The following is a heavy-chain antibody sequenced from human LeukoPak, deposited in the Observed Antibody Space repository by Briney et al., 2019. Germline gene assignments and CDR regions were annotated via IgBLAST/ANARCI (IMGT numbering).Heavy chain of an antibody. Sequence: GGSLRLSCAASGFTFTTYTMGWVRQVPGKGLEWFSAISVNADSTYYADSVKGRFTISRDNSKNTLYLQMNSLTAEDTAVYYCAKGSSGGWPYYFDYWGQGTLFTVSS. J-gene: IGHJ4*02. CDR2: ISVNADST. CDR3: AKGSSGGWPYYFDY. V-gene: IGHV3-23*01. D-gene: IGHD6-19*01. CDR1: GFTFTTYT.